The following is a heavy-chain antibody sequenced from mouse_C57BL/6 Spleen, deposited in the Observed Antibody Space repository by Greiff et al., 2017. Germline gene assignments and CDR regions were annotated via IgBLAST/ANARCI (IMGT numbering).Heavy chain of an antibody. D-gene: IGHD1-1*01. CDR1: GYSFTGYY. J-gene: IGHJ2*01. CDR2: INPSTGGT. CDR3: ALFITTSFDY. V-gene: IGHV1-42*01. Sequence: EVQLQQSGPELVKPGASVKISCKASGYSFTGYYMNWVKQSPEKSLEWIGEINPSTGGTTYNQKFKAKATLTVDKSSSTAYMQLKSLTSEDSAVYYCALFITTSFDYWGQGTTLTVSS.